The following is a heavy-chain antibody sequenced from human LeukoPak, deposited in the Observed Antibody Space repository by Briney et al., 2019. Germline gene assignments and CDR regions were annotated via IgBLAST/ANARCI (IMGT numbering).Heavy chain of an antibody. CDR3: TRDLGYFDWYGSD. CDR1: GFTFSSYA. Sequence: PGGSLRLSCAASGFTFSSYAMSWVRQAPGKGLEWVGFIRSKAYGGTTEYAASVKGRFTISRDDSKSIAYLQMNSLKTEDTAVYYCTRDLGYFDWYGSDWGQGTLVTVSS. J-gene: IGHJ4*02. CDR2: IRSKAYGGTT. D-gene: IGHD3-9*01. V-gene: IGHV3-49*04.